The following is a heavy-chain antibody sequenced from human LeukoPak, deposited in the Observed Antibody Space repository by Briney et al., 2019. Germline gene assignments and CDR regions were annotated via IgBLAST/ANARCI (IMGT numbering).Heavy chain of an antibody. V-gene: IGHV3-30*02. Sequence: GGSLRLSCAASGFTFSSYGMHWVRQAPGKGLEWVAFIRYDGSNKYYADSVKGRFTISRGNSKNTLYLQMNSLRAEDTAVYYCAKDSATITEGGYWGQGTLVTVSS. CDR2: IRYDGSNK. CDR1: GFTFSSYG. D-gene: IGHD5-24*01. CDR3: AKDSATITEGGY. J-gene: IGHJ4*02.